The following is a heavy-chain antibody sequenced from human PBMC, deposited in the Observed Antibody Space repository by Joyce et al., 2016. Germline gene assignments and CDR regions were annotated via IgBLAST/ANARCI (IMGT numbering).Heavy chain of an antibody. D-gene: IGHD3-3*01. Sequence: EVQLLESGGGLVQPGGSLRLSCAAYGFPFSSYAMSWVRQAEGKGLEWVSTIRASGGSTYYADSVKGRFTISRDNSEDSLYLHMNSLRAEDTAVYYCATWAPTNYDFWSGYSYYFDNWGQGTLVTVSS. V-gene: IGHV3-23*01. CDR1: GFPFSSYA. CDR2: IRASGGST. CDR3: ATWAPTNYDFWSGYSYYFDN. J-gene: IGHJ4*02.